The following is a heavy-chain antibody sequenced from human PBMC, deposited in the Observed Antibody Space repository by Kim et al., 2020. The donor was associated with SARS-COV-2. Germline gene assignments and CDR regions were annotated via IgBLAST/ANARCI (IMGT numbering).Heavy chain of an antibody. Sequence: ASVKVSCKASGYTFTGYYMHWVRQAPGQGLEWVGRINPNSGDTNYAQKFQGWGTMTTDTSISTAYMELTRLKSDDTAVYYCATTGYSGRWSAFSLWGQGTMVTVSS. CDR3: ATTGYSGRWSAFSL. CDR1: GYTFTGYY. CDR2: INPNSGDT. V-gene: IGHV1-2*04. J-gene: IGHJ3*01. D-gene: IGHD6-13*01.